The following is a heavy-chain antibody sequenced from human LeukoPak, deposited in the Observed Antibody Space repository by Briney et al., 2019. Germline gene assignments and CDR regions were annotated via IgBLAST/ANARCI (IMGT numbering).Heavy chain of an antibody. V-gene: IGHV3-23*01. J-gene: IGHJ4*02. CDR3: AKQLDYDFWSGYWGMIDY. CDR2: ISGSGGST. D-gene: IGHD3-3*01. Sequence: GGSLRLSCAASGFTFSNYDMSWVRQAPGKGLEWVSAISGSGGSTYYADSVKGRFTISRDNSKNTLYLQMNSLRAEDTAVYYCAKQLDYDFWSGYWGMIDYWGQGTLVTVSS. CDR1: GFTFSNYD.